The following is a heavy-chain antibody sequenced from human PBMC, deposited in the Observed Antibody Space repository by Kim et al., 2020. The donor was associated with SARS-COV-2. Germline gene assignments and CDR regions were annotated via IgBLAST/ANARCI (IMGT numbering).Heavy chain of an antibody. CDR3: ARLRPLRRAFDI. V-gene: IGHV4-34*01. CDR1: GGSFSGYY. D-gene: IGHD4-17*01. J-gene: IGHJ3*02. Sequence: SETLSLTCAVYGGSFSGYYWSWIRQPPGKGLEWIGEINHSGSTNYNPSLKSRVTISVDTSKNQFSLKLSSVTAADTAVYYCARLRPLRRAFDIWGQGTMVTVSS. CDR2: INHSGST.